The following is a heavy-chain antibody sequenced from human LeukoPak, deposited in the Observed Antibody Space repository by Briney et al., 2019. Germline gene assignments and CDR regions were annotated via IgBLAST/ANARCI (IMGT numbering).Heavy chain of an antibody. V-gene: IGHV1-24*01. J-gene: IGHJ4*02. D-gene: IGHD1-7*01. Sequence: GASVKVSCKVSGYTLTELSMHWVRQAPGKGLEWMGGFDPEDGETIYAQKFKGRVTMTEDTSTDTAYMELSSLRSEDTAVYYCATGGGKLELRILDYWGQGTLVTVSS. CDR2: FDPEDGET. CDR1: GYTLTELS. CDR3: ATGGGKLELRILDY.